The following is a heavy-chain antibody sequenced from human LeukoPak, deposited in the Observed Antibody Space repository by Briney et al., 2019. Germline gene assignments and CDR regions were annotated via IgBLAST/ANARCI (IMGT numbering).Heavy chain of an antibody. V-gene: IGHV3-11*01. Sequence: GGSLRLSCAASGFTFSDYYMSWIRQAPGKGLERVSYISGSGSTIYYADSVKGRFTISRDNAKNPLYLQMNSLRAEDTAVYYCARGADYDQFDYWGQGTLVTVSS. J-gene: IGHJ4*02. CDR1: GFTFSDYY. D-gene: IGHD4-17*01. CDR2: ISGSGSTI. CDR3: ARGADYDQFDY.